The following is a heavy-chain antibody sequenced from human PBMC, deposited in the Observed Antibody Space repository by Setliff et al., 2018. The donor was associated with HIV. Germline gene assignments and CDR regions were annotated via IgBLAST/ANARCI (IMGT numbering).Heavy chain of an antibody. CDR2: IHQSGAA. V-gene: IGHV4-39*01. D-gene: IGHD1-26*01. Sequence: PSETRPSPALSLVSPSTTMMITGAGSASPPGKGLEWIAIIHQSGAAHKRPSLKSRVTISIDTSENLFSLKLSGVTAADTAIYYCARQVGEGKWYLDSWGHGTLVTVSS. J-gene: IGHJ4*01. CDR3: ARQVGEGKWYLDS. CDR1: VSPSTTMMIT.